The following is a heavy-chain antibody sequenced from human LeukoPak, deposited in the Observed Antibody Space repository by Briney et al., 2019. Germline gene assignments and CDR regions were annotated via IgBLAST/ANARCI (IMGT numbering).Heavy chain of an antibody. CDR3: AKDLQYYDILAGYPDY. CDR2: ISSSSSYI. J-gene: IGHJ4*02. CDR1: GFTFSSYS. V-gene: IGHV3-21*04. Sequence: GGSLRLSCAASGFTFSSYSMNWVRQAPGKGLEWVSSISSSSSYIYYADSVKGRFTISRDNSKNTLYLQMNSLRAEDTAVYYCAKDLQYYDILAGYPDYWGQGTLVAVSS. D-gene: IGHD3-9*01.